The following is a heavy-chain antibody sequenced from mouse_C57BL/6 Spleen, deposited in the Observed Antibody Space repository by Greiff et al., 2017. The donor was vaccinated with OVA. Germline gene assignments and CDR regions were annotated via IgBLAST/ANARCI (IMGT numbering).Heavy chain of an antibody. CDR2: ISYDGSN. CDR3: ARDDYDYDRFAY. J-gene: IGHJ3*01. D-gene: IGHD2-4*01. CDR1: GYSITSGYY. V-gene: IGHV3-6*01. Sequence: EVKLQESGPGLVKPSQSLSLTCSVTGYSITSGYYWNWIRQFPGNKLEWMGYISYDGSNNYNPSLKNRTSITRDTSKNQFFLKLNSVTTEDTATYYCARDDYDYDRFAYWGQGTLVTVSA.